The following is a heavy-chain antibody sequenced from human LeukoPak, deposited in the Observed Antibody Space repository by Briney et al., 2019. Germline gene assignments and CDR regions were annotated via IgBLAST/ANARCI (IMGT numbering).Heavy chain of an antibody. CDR1: GDSFSSYS. J-gene: IGHJ4*02. D-gene: IGHD7-27*01. V-gene: IGHV4-59*01. CDR3: ARLGKADY. Sequence: SETLSLSCTASGDSFSSYSWSWIRQPPGKGLEWVGSIYSSGSTNYNPSLKSRVTISEDTSKNQFSLNLTSVTAADTAVYFCARLGKADYWGQGTLVTVSS. CDR2: IYSSGST.